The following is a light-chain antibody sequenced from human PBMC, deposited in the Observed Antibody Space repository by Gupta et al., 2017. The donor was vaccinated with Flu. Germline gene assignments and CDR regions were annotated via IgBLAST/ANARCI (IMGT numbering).Light chain of an antibody. V-gene: IGKV1-5*03. Sequence: DIHMTQSPSTLSASVGHRVTITCRASHNIGSFLACYQQKPGKAPNLLIYKASILHSRVPSRFNGGGSGSELALSIVSLQPDDFATYFCHRYKSFSDSFAQGTKLEIK. CDR3: HRYKSFSDS. J-gene: IGKJ2*03. CDR1: HNIGSF. CDR2: KAS.